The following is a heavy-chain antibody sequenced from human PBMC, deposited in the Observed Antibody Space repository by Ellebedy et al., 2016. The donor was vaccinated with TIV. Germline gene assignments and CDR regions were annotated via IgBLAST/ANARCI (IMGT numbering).Heavy chain of an antibody. V-gene: IGHV3-7*03. Sequence: GESLKISCAASGFSFSTYGMHWVRQAPGKGLEWVANTKEDGSEKYYVDSVRGRFTISRDNAKNSLYLQMNSLRADDTAVYYCAGFRGEAVAGNWFDPWGQGTLVTVSS. J-gene: IGHJ5*02. D-gene: IGHD6-19*01. CDR3: AGFRGEAVAGNWFDP. CDR1: GFSFSTYG. CDR2: TKEDGSEK.